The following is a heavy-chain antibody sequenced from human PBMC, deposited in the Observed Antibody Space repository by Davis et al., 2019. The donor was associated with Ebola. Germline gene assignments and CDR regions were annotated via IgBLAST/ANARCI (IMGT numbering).Heavy chain of an antibody. CDR1: GGSISSHY. D-gene: IGHD4-17*01. CDR3: ARYGDSDFDY. J-gene: IGHJ4*02. V-gene: IGHV4-59*08. CDR2: IYFSGST. Sequence: MPGGSLRLSCTVSGGSISSHYWSWIRQPPGKGLAWIGFIYFSGSTSYNPSLKSRVTLSIDRSKNQFSLKLSSVTAADTAVYYCARYGDSDFDYWGQGTLVTVSS.